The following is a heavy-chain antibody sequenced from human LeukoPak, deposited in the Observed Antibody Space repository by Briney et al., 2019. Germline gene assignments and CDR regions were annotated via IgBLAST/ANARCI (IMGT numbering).Heavy chain of an antibody. CDR2: IRYDGRNK. CDR3: ATTVIAAAGSDY. Sequence: GGSLRLSCAASGFTFSGYGMHWVRQAPGKGLEWVAFIRYDGRNKYYADSVKGRFTISRDNSRNTLYLQMNSLRPEDTAVYYCATTVIAAAGSDYWGQGTLVTVSS. V-gene: IGHV3-30*02. CDR1: GFTFSGYG. J-gene: IGHJ4*02. D-gene: IGHD6-13*01.